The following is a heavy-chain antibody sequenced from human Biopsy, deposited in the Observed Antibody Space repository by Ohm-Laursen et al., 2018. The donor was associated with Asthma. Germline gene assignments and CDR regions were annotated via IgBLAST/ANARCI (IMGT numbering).Heavy chain of an antibody. Sequence: TQTLTLTFTFSGFSLSTSGGGVGWIRQPPGKALEWLGNIYWDDDKRYSPSLQSRLTITRDTPKDQVVLTMTNMGPVDTGTYYCVHTLVGLKAFDFWGQGTLVTVSS. D-gene: IGHD1-26*01. CDR3: VHTLVGLKAFDF. J-gene: IGHJ4*02. CDR1: GFSLSTSGGG. V-gene: IGHV2-5*02. CDR2: IYWDDDK.